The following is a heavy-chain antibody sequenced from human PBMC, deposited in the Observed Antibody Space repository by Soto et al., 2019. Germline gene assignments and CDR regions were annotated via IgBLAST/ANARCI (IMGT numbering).Heavy chain of an antibody. V-gene: IGHV1-69*13. CDR2: IIPIFGTA. D-gene: IGHD6-13*01. J-gene: IGHJ6*02. Sequence: SVKVSCKASGGTFSSYAISWVRQAPGQGLEWMGGIIPIFGTANYAQKFQGRVTITADESTSTAYMELSSLRSEDTAVYYCARVVRYSSSWYSYYYYGMDVWGQGTTVTVSS. CDR1: GGTFSSYA. CDR3: ARVVRYSSSWYSYYYYGMDV.